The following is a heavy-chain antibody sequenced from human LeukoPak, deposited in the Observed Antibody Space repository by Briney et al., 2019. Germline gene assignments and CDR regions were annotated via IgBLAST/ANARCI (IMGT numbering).Heavy chain of an antibody. J-gene: IGHJ6*02. V-gene: IGHV4-39*02. Sequence: SETLSLTCTVSGGSISSSSYYWGWIRQPPGKGLEWIGSIYYGGSTYYNPSLKSRVTISVDTSKNQFSLKLSSVTAADTAVYYCAREGSNYYYYYGMDVWGQGTTVTVSS. D-gene: IGHD2-2*01. CDR1: GGSISSSSYY. CDR2: IYYGGST. CDR3: AREGSNYYYYYGMDV.